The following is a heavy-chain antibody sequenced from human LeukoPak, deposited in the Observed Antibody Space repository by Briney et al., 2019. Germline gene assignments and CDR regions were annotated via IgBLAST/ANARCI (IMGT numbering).Heavy chain of an antibody. CDR1: GFTFSSYA. Sequence: PGGSLRLSCAASGFTFSSYAMSWVRQAPGKGLEWVSAISGSGGSTYYADSVKGRFTISRDNCKNTLYLQMNSLRAEDTAVYYCATHSGSYYRGWFDPWGQGTLVTVSS. CDR3: ATHSGSYYRGWFDP. V-gene: IGHV3-23*01. J-gene: IGHJ5*02. CDR2: ISGSGGST. D-gene: IGHD1-26*01.